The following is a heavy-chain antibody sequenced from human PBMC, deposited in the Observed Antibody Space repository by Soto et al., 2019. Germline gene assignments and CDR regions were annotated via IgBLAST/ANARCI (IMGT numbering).Heavy chain of an antibody. CDR2: INAGNGYT. CDR1: VYTFANYP. Sequence: QVQLVQSGAEGKKPGASVKVSCETSVYTFANYPMHWVRQAPGQTLEWMGWINAGNGYTKYSQKFQGRVTITRDTSASIAYMELSSLRSEDTAVYYCARAKIITTLDYWGQGTLVTVSS. D-gene: IGHD3-10*01. J-gene: IGHJ4*02. V-gene: IGHV1-3*01. CDR3: ARAKIITTLDY.